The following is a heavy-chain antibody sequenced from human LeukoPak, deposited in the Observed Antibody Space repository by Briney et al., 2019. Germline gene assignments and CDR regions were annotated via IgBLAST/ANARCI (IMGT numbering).Heavy chain of an antibody. CDR2: INPNSGGT. CDR1: GYTFTGYY. V-gene: IGHV1-2*02. CDR3: ARDRGVPAAMIDY. D-gene: IGHD2-2*01. Sequence: ASVKVSCKASGYTFTGYYMHWVRQAPGQGLEWMGWINPNSGGTNYAQKFQGRVTMTRGTSISTAYMELSRLRSDDTAVYYCARDRGVPAAMIDYWGQGTLVTVSS. J-gene: IGHJ4*02.